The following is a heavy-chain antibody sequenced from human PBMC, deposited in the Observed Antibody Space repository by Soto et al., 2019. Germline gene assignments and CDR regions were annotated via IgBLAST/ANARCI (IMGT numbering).Heavy chain of an antibody. Sequence: GESLKISCKGSGYSFTSYWIGWVRQMPGKGLEWMGIIYPGDSDTRYSPSFQGQVTISADKSISTAYLQWSSLKASDTAMYYCARCFREVEMANIYYFDYWGQGTLVTVSS. CDR2: IYPGDSDT. CDR3: ARCFREVEMANIYYFDY. V-gene: IGHV5-51*01. CDR1: GYSFTSYW. J-gene: IGHJ4*02. D-gene: IGHD5-12*01.